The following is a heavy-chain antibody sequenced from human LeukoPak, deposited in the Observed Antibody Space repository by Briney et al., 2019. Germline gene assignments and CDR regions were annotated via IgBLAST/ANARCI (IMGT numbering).Heavy chain of an antibody. CDR1: GFTCSSYW. CDR3: ARDVYWGPDY. D-gene: IGHD7-27*01. Sequence: PGGSLRLSCAASGFTCSSYWMSWVRQAPGKGLEWVANIKQDGSEKYYVDSVKGRFTISRDNAKNSLYLQMNSLRAEDTAVCYCARDVYWGPDYWGQGTLVTVSS. V-gene: IGHV3-7*01. J-gene: IGHJ4*02. CDR2: IKQDGSEK.